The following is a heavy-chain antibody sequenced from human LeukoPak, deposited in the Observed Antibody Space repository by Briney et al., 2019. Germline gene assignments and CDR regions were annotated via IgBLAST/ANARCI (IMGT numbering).Heavy chain of an antibody. D-gene: IGHD2-21*02. CDR1: KFAFSSYA. CDR2: IGISDNT. J-gene: IGHJ4*02. V-gene: IGHV3-23*01. CDR3: ARKTATQNFDS. Sequence: GGSLRLSCAASKFAFSSYAMTWVRQAPGRGLEWVSIIGISDNTYYADSVKGRFTISRDSSKNTLYLQMNSLRAEDTALYYCARKTATQNFDSWGQGTLVTVFS.